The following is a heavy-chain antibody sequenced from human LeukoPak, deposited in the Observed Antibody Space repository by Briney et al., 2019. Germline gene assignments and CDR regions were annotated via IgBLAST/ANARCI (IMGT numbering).Heavy chain of an antibody. CDR1: GFTFSSYG. CDR3: ARERGVVPGRYYYGMDV. V-gene: IGHV3-33*08. D-gene: IGHD2-2*01. CDR2: IWYDGSNK. J-gene: IGHJ6*02. Sequence: QPGGSLRLSCAASGFTFSSYGMHWVRQAPGKGLEWVAVIWYDGSNKYYADSVKGRFTISRDNSKNTLYLQMNSLRAEDTAVYYCARERGVVPGRYYYGMDVWGQGTTVTVSS.